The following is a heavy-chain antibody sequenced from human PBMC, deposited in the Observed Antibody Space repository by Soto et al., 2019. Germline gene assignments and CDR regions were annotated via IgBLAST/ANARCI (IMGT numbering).Heavy chain of an antibody. V-gene: IGHV3-30*18. CDR1: GFTFSSYG. D-gene: IGHD2-15*01. CDR2: ISYDGSNK. CDR3: AKKFGVSLCDGGSCYPGFDY. J-gene: IGHJ4*01. Sequence: GGSLRLSCAASGFTFSSYGMHWVRQAPGKGLEWVAVISYDGSNKYYADSVKGRFTISRDNSKNMLYLQMNSLRAEDTAVYYCAKKFGVSLCDGGSCYPGFDYWGQGTLVTVSS.